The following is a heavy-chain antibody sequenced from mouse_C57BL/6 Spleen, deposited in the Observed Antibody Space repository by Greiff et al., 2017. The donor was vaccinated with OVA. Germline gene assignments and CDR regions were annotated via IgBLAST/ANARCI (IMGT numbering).Heavy chain of an antibody. CDR1: GYSFTRGYF. V-gene: IGHV3-6*01. J-gene: IGHJ2*01. Sequence: ESGPGLVKPSQSLSLTCSVSGYSFTRGYFWNWIRQFPGNNLEWMGYISYDGSHNYNPTLKNRISITHDTSKNQFFRKLNSVATEDTATYCCARETGPYCFDYWGQGTTLTVSS. CDR3: ARETGPYCFDY. CDR2: ISYDGSH. D-gene: IGHD4-1*01.